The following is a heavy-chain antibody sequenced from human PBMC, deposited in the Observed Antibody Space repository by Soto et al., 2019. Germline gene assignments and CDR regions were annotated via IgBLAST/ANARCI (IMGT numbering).Heavy chain of an antibody. D-gene: IGHD2-15*01. V-gene: IGHV3-30*18. CDR3: AKAGAARAHYMDV. J-gene: IGHJ6*02. CDR1: GFTFSSYG. Sequence: GGSLRLSCAASGFTFSSYGMHWVRQAPGKGLEWVAVMSDNGSTKYYADSVKGRFTISRDNSKNTLYLQMNSLSAEGTAVYYCAKAGAARAHYMDVWGQGTTVTVSS. CDR2: MSDNGSTK.